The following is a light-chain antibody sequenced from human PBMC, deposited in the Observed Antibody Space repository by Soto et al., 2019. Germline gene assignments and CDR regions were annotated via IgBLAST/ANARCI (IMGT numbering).Light chain of an antibody. J-gene: IGLJ2*01. Sequence: QSVLTQPPSVSGAPGQMVTISCAGTSSNIGAGYGVHWYQQLPGRAPKLLIHNYVNRPSGVPDRFSGSKSGTSASLAITGLQGDDEGDYYCQSYDSHLSGSLFGGGTKLTVL. CDR2: NYV. CDR3: QSYDSHLSGSL. CDR1: SSNIGAGYG. V-gene: IGLV1-40*01.